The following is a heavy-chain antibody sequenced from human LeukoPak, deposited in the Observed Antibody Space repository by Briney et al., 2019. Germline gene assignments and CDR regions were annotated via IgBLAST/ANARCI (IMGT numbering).Heavy chain of an antibody. Sequence: GESLKISCKGCGYSFTNYWIGWVRQMPGKGLEWMGIIYPGDSDTRYSPSFQGQVTISADKSISAAYLQWSSLKASDTAMYYCARPRCSGGSCYSGYFDYWGQGTLVTVSS. J-gene: IGHJ4*02. CDR2: IYPGDSDT. D-gene: IGHD2-15*01. CDR1: GYSFTNYW. V-gene: IGHV5-51*01. CDR3: ARPRCSGGSCYSGYFDY.